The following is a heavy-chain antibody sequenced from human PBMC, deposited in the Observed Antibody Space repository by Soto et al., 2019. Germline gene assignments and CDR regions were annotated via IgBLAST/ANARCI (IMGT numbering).Heavy chain of an antibody. CDR1: GGSISSGGYY. Sequence: SETLSLTCTFSGGSISSGGYYWSWIRQHPGKGLEWIGYIYYSGSTYYNPSLKSRVTISVDTSKNQFSLKLSSVTAADTAVFYFARDGNVRGAPYYYFGMAVWGQATTITVCS. CDR2: IYYSGST. D-gene: IGHD1-26*01. CDR3: ARDGNVRGAPYYYFGMAV. V-gene: IGHV4-31*03. J-gene: IGHJ6*02.